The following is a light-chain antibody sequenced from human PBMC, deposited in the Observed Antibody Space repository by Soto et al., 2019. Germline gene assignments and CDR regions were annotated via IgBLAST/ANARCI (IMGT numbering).Light chain of an antibody. CDR1: QSISSW. Sequence: DIQMTQSPSTLSASVGDRVTITCRASQSISSWLAWYQQKPGKAPKRLIYKASTLESGVPSRYSGSGSGTEFTLTISRLQPDDFATYYCQQYNNYPRTFGQGTKVEIK. V-gene: IGKV1-5*03. CDR3: QQYNNYPRT. J-gene: IGKJ1*01. CDR2: KAS.